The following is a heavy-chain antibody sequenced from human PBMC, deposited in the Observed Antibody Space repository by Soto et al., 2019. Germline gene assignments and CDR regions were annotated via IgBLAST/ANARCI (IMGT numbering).Heavy chain of an antibody. Sequence: GGSLRLSCAASGFTVSSNYMSWVRTAPGKGLEWVSVIYSGGSTYYADSVKGRFTISRHNSKNTLYLQMNSLRAEDTAVYYCARGAYDSSGLSAYWGQRTLVTVSS. CDR2: IYSGGST. CDR1: GFTVSSNY. D-gene: IGHD3-22*01. V-gene: IGHV3-53*04. J-gene: IGHJ4*02. CDR3: ARGAYDSSGLSAY.